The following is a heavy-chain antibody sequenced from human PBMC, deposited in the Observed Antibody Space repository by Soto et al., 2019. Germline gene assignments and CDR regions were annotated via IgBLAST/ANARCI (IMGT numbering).Heavy chain of an antibody. CDR2: INHSGST. J-gene: IGHJ4*02. CDR1: GGSFSGYY. V-gene: IGHV4-34*01. D-gene: IGHD3-10*01. CDR3: ARGHGGSGSYKLDY. Sequence: QVQLQQWGAGLLKPSETLSLTCAVYGGSFSGYYWSWIRQPPGKGLEWIGEINHSGSTNYNPSLKSRVTISVDTSKNQFSLKLSSVTAADTAVYYCARGHGGSGSYKLDYWGQGTLVTVSS.